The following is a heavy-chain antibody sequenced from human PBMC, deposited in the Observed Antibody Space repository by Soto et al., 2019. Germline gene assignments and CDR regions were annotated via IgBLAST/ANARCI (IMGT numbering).Heavy chain of an antibody. CDR2: ISGSGGST. Sequence: EVQLLETGGGLVQPGGSLRLSCAASGFTFSSYAMSWVRQAPGKGLEWVSVISGSGGSTYYADSVKGRFTISRDNSKNMLYLQMNCLRAEDTAVFYCARRARGWFFDYWGQGTLVTVSS. CDR1: GFTFSSYA. CDR3: ARRARGWFFDY. D-gene: IGHD6-19*01. V-gene: IGHV3-23*01. J-gene: IGHJ4*02.